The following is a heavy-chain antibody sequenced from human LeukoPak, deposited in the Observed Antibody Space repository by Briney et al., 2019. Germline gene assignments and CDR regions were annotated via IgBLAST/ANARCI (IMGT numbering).Heavy chain of an antibody. V-gene: IGHV1-18*01. CDR1: GYTFTNYG. D-gene: IGHD3-22*01. CDR3: ARGGNYYNSSEVYFDY. J-gene: IGHJ4*02. CDR2: ISAYNGNT. Sequence: ASVKVSCKASGYTFTNYGISWVRQAPGQGLEWMGWISAYNGNTNYAQKLQGRVTMTTDTSTSTAYMELRSLSSDDTAVYYCARGGNYYNSSEVYFDYWGQGTLVTVSP.